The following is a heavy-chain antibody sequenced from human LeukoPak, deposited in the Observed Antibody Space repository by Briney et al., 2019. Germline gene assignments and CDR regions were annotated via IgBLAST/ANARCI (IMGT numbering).Heavy chain of an antibody. CDR2: IYYSGST. D-gene: IGHD6-19*01. CDR3: ARGRPGSGWYRGPWYYYYMDV. CDR1: GGSISSGGYS. V-gene: IGHV4-30-4*07. J-gene: IGHJ6*03. Sequence: SETLSLTCAVSGGSISSGGYSWSWIRQPPGKGLEWIGYIYYSGSTYYNPSLKSRFTISVDTSKNQFSLKLSSVTAADTAVYYCARGRPGSGWYRGPWYYYYMDVWGKGATVTVSS.